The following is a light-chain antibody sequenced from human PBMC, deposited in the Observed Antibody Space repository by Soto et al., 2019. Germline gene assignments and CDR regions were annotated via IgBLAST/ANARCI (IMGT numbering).Light chain of an antibody. CDR2: GAS. Sequence: DIILTQSPAIVSVSPGERATLSCRASRSVTTNLAWYQHKHGQAPRLLIYGASTRVTGIPARFSGSGSGTDFTLTINYLKSEDFGVYYCQQYDKSLPPVTFSGGTKVEI. V-gene: IGKV3-15*01. CDR3: QQYDKSLPPVT. J-gene: IGKJ4*01. CDR1: RSVTTN.